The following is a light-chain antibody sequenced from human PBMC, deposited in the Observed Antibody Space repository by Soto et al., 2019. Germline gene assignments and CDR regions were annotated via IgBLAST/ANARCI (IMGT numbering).Light chain of an antibody. CDR1: SSDVGGSNY. V-gene: IGLV2-14*01. J-gene: IGLJ2*01. CDR2: EVS. Sequence: QSALIQPASVSGSPGQSITISCTGTSSDVGGSNYVSWYQHHPHRAPKLLIYEVSYRPSGVFNRFSGSKSGNMASLTISGLQAEDEADYYCSSYTSSNTLEVFGSGTQLTVL. CDR3: SSYTSSNTLEV.